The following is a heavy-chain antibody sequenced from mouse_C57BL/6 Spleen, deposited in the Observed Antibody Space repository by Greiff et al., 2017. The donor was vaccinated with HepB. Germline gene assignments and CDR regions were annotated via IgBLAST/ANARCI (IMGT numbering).Heavy chain of an antibody. D-gene: IGHD4-1*01. J-gene: IGHJ3*01. V-gene: IGHV1-54*01. CDR3: ARGELGAWFAY. CDR1: GYAFTNYL. Sequence: QVQLQQSGAKLVRPGTSVKVSCKASGYAFTNYLIEWVKQRPGQGLEWIGVINPGSGGTNYNEKFKGKATLTADKSSSTAYMQLSSLTSEDSAVYFCARGELGAWFAYWGQGTLVTVSA. CDR2: INPGSGGT.